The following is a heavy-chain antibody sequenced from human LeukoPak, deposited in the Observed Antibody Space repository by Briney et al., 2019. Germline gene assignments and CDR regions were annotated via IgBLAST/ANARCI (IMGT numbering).Heavy chain of an antibody. D-gene: IGHD3-10*01. J-gene: IGHJ4*02. Sequence: RGSLRLSCAASGFTFSSYSMNWVRQAPGKGLKWVSSISSSSSYIYYADSVKGRFTISRDNSKHTLYLQMNSLRAEDTAVYYCAKAYYGPGSLSDYWGQGTLVTVSS. CDR3: AKAYYGPGSLSDY. CDR1: GFTFSSYS. CDR2: ISSSSSYI. V-gene: IGHV3-21*01.